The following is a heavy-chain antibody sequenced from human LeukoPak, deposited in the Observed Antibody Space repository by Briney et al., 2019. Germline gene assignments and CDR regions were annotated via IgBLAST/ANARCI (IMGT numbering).Heavy chain of an antibody. CDR1: GFTFSTYW. Sequence: GGSLRLSCAASGFTFSTYWMSWVRQAPGKGLEWVSAISGSGGSTYYADSVKGRFTISRDNSKNTLYLQMNSLRAEDTAVYYCAKDNDYYYSLDVLGKGTKVTVSS. J-gene: IGHJ6*03. CDR3: AKDNDYYYSLDV. CDR2: ISGSGGST. V-gene: IGHV3-23*01.